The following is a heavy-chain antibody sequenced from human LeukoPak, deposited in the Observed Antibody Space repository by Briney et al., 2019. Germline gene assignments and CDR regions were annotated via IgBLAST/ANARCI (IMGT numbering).Heavy chain of an antibody. Sequence: PGGSLRLSCAASGFTFSNFWMHWVRQGPGKGLVWVARINSDGSATNYADSVKGRFTISRDNAKNTLYLQMNGLRADDTAVYYCVRVGGTYSPLNYWGQGTLVTVSS. V-gene: IGHV3-74*01. D-gene: IGHD1-26*01. CDR2: INSDGSAT. CDR3: VRVGGTYSPLNY. J-gene: IGHJ4*02. CDR1: GFTFSNFW.